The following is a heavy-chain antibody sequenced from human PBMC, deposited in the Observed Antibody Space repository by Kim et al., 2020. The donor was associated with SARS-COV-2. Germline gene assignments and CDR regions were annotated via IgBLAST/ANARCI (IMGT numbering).Heavy chain of an antibody. CDR1: GFTFSSYG. Sequence: GSLRLSCAASGFTFSSYGMHWVRQAPGKGLEWVAVIWYDGSNKYYADSVKGRFTISRDNSKNTLYLQMNSLRTEDTAVYYCARDDLPAARPFGYWGQGTLVTVSS. J-gene: IGHJ4*02. V-gene: IGHV3-33*01. D-gene: IGHD2-2*02. CDR2: IWYDGSNK. CDR3: ARDDLPAARPFGY.